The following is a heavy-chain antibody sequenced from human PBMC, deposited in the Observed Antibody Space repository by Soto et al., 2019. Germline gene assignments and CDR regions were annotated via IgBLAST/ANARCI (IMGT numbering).Heavy chain of an antibody. Sequence: ASVKVSCKASGYTFTGYYMHWVRQAPGQGLEWMGWINPNSGGTNYAQKFQGWVTMTRDTSISTAYMELSRLRSDDTAVYYCARTALAAAGPGYYYYGMDVWGQGTTVTVYS. CDR3: ARTALAAAGPGYYYYGMDV. D-gene: IGHD6-13*01. V-gene: IGHV1-2*04. CDR2: INPNSGGT. J-gene: IGHJ6*02. CDR1: GYTFTGYY.